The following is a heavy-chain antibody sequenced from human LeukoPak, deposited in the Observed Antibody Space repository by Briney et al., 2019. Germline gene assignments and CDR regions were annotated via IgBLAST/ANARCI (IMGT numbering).Heavy chain of an antibody. CDR2: IKQDGSEK. D-gene: IGHD4-23*01. J-gene: IGHJ6*03. CDR1: GFTFSSYW. Sequence: GGSLRLSCAASGFTFSSYWMGWVRQAPGKGLEWVANIKQDGSEKDYVDSVKGRFTISRDNAKNSLYLQMNSLRAEDTAVYYCARDAKAVTHYMDVWGKGTTVTVSS. CDR3: ARDAKAVTHYMDV. V-gene: IGHV3-7*01.